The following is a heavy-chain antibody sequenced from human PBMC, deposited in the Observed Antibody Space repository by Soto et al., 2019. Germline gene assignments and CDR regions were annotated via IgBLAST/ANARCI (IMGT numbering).Heavy chain of an antibody. CDR3: AREAYYDSRGYYIWDY. V-gene: IGHV1-3*04. Sequence: GASVKVSCKASGYTFTSYAMHWVRQAPGQRLEWMGWINTVNGNTKYSQKFEGRVTITRDTSASTAYMELSSLRSEDTAVYYCAREAYYDSRGYYIWDYWGQGTLVTVSS. D-gene: IGHD3-22*01. CDR2: INTVNGNT. CDR1: GYTFTSYA. J-gene: IGHJ4*02.